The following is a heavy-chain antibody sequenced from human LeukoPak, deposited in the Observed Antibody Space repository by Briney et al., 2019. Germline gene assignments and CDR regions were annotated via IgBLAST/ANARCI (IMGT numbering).Heavy chain of an antibody. V-gene: IGHV4-34*01. CDR2: INHSGST. D-gene: IGHD6-19*01. Sequence: SETLSLTCAVYGGSFSGYYWSWIRQPPGKGLEWIGEINHSGSTNYNPSLESRVTISVDTSKNQFSLKLSSVTAADTAVYYCARGGGGMTVALSDQWGQGTPVTVSS. CDR1: GGSFSGYY. J-gene: IGHJ4*02. CDR3: ARGGGGMTVALSDQ.